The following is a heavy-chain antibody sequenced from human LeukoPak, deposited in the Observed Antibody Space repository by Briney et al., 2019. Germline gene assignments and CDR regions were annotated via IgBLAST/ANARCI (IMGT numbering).Heavy chain of an antibody. CDR1: GFTFSSYS. D-gene: IGHD2-15*01. CDR2: ISSSSSYI. J-gene: IGHJ4*02. CDR3: ARGGYCSGGSCYFPFDY. V-gene: IGHV3-21*01. Sequence: GGSLRLSCAASGFTFSSYSMNWVRQAPGKGLEWVSSISSSSSYIYYADSVKGRFTISRDNAKNTLYLQMNSLRAEDTAVYYCARGGYCSGGSCYFPFDYWGQGTLVTVSS.